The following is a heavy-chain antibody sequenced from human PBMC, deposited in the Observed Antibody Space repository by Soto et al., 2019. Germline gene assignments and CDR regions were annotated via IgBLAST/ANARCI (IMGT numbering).Heavy chain of an antibody. CDR1: GFTFRQYG. Sequence: QVQLVESGGGVFQPGTSLRLSCAASGFTFRQYGMHWVRQAPGKGLEWVAVIFYAGTEQYYADSVKGRFAISRDNPGNMVYLQMNSLRAEDTGVDYCVRGWGSIVHLRGLEFWGQGTTVVVSS. J-gene: IGHJ3*01. V-gene: IGHV3-33*01. CDR2: IFYAGTEQ. D-gene: IGHD3-3*01. CDR3: VRGWGSIVHLRGLEF.